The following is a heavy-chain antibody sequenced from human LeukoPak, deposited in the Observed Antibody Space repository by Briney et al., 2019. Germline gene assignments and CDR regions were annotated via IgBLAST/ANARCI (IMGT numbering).Heavy chain of an antibody. CDR1: GFTFSDYY. CDR2: ISSSGSTI. V-gene: IGHV3-11*01. Sequence: PGGSLRLSCAASGFTFSDYYMSWIRQAPGKGLEWVSYISSSGSTIYYADSVKGRFIISRDNAKNSLYLQMNSLRAEDTAVYYCARDDAGAVANYYYYGMDVWGQGTTVTVSS. CDR3: ARDDAGAVANYYYYGMDV. J-gene: IGHJ6*02. D-gene: IGHD6-19*01.